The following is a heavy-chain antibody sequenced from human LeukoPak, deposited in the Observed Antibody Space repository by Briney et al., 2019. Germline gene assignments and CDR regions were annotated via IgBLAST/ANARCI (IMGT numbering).Heavy chain of an antibody. D-gene: IGHD2-15*01. V-gene: IGHV4-59*01. J-gene: IGHJ6*03. CDR2: IYYSGST. CDR1: GGSISSYY. Sequence: PSETLSLTCTVSGGSISSYYWSWIRQPPGKGLEWIGYIYYSGSTNYNPSLKSRVTISVDTSKNQFSLKLSSVTAADTAVYYCARASRLCSGGSCYGTNYYYYMDVWGKGTTVTVSS. CDR3: ARASRLCSGGSCYGTNYYYYMDV.